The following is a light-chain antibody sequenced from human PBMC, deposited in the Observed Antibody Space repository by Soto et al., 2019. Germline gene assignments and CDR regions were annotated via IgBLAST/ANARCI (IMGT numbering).Light chain of an antibody. J-gene: IGLJ1*01. CDR1: ISDVGAYNF. Sequence: QSMLNQPASVSGSPGQSITISCTGTISDVGAYNFVSWYQLHPGEAPKLIIYEVTNRPSGVSERFSGSKSGNTASLTISGLQSEDETDYYCSSYTSLSTVVFGTGTKVTVL. CDR2: EVT. CDR3: SSYTSLSTVV. V-gene: IGLV2-14*01.